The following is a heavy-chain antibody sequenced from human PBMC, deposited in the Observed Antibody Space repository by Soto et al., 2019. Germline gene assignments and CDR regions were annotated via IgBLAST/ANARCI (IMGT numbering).Heavy chain of an antibody. V-gene: IGHV3-30*04. Sequence: GGSLRLSCAASGFTFSNYAMHWVRQAPGKGLEWVTVISFDGKNTYYADSVKGRFTISRDNAKNSLYLQMNSLRAEDTAVYYCARFPRIALAAFDCWGQGTLVTVSS. J-gene: IGHJ4*02. CDR3: ARFPRIALAAFDC. CDR1: GFTFSNYA. D-gene: IGHD6-19*01. CDR2: ISFDGKNT.